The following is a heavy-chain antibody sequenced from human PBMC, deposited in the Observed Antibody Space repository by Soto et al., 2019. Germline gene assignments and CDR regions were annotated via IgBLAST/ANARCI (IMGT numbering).Heavy chain of an antibody. D-gene: IGHD6-13*01. CDR3: AGESSWYAFDI. J-gene: IGHJ3*02. CDR1: GYTFTSYA. Sequence: ASVKVSCKASGYTFTSYAMHWVRQAPGQRLEWMGWINAGNGNTKYSQKFQGRVTMTRNTSASTAYMELSSLRSEDTAVYYCAGESSWYAFDIWGQGTMVTVSS. CDR2: INAGNGNT. V-gene: IGHV1-3*01.